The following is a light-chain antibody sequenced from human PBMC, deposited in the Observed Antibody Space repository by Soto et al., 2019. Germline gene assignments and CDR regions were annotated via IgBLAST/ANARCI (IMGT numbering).Light chain of an antibody. V-gene: IGKV3-11*01. Sequence: EIVLTQSPATLSLSPGERATLSCRASQSVGSSLAWYQQKPGQAPRLLIYDASNRATGFPARFSGSGSGTDFTLTISSLEPEDFAVYYCQQRSNWPQYTFGQGTKPESK. CDR3: QQRSNWPQYT. J-gene: IGKJ2*01. CDR1: QSVGSS. CDR2: DAS.